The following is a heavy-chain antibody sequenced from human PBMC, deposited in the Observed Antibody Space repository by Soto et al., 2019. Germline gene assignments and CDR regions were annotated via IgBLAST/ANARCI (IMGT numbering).Heavy chain of an antibody. J-gene: IGHJ4*02. CDR1: GFTFSSYA. CDR2: ISYDGSNK. Sequence: QVQLVESGGGVVQPGRSLRLSCAASGFTFSSYAMHWVRQAPGKGLEWVAVISYDGSNKYYADSVKGRFTISRDNSKNTLYLQMNSLRAEDTAVYYCARGHKDYYDSSGPYWGQGTLVTVSS. D-gene: IGHD3-22*01. CDR3: ARGHKDYYDSSGPY. V-gene: IGHV3-30-3*01.